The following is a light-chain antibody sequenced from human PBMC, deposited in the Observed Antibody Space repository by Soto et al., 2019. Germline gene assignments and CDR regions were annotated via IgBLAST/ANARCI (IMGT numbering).Light chain of an antibody. V-gene: IGKV3-11*01. CDR3: QQRSNWPPYT. J-gene: IGKJ2*01. CDR1: QSVSSY. CDR2: DAS. Sequence: EIVLTQSPATLSLSPGERATLSCRASQSVSSYLAWYQQKPGQAPRLLIYDASNRATGIPARFSGSGSGTDFNLTISSLEPEDVAFSYCQQRSNWPPYTFGQGTKLEIK.